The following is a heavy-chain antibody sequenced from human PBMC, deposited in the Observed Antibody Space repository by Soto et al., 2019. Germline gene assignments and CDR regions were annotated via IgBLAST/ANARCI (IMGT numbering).Heavy chain of an antibody. J-gene: IGHJ6*02. CDR3: ARQGFGPLHGLVDV. Sequence: QVQLQESGPGLVKPSETLSLSCTVSGGSISSYYWSWFRQSPGKRMAWIGYVHHSWGSSYNPSLQSRVAISLDTSKSQCSLKVTSVTATDSAVYYCARQGFGPLHGLVDVWGQGTTVTVSS. D-gene: IGHD3-10*01. CDR2: VHHSWGS. V-gene: IGHV4-59*08. CDR1: GGSISSYY.